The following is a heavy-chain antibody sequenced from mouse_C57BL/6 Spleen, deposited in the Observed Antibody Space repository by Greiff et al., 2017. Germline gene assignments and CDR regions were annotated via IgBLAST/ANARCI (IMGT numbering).Heavy chain of an antibody. CDR3: AREGGYDEDWFAY. D-gene: IGHD2-2*01. CDR1: GYAFSSYW. J-gene: IGHJ3*01. V-gene: IGHV1-80*01. CDR2: IYPGDGDT. Sequence: LVESGAELVKPGASVKISCKASGYAFSSYWMNWVKQRPGKGLEWIGQIYPGDGDTNYNGKFKGKATLTADKSSSTAYMQLSSLTSEDSAVYFCAREGGYDEDWFAYWGQGTLVTVSA.